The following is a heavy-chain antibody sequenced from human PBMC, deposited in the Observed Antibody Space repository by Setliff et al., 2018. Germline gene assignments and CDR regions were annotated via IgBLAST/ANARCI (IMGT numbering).Heavy chain of an antibody. Sequence: SVKVSCKDSGDTFSNYAFSWVRQAPGQGLEWMGGIIPILGIANYAQKFQGRVTITADKSTSTAYMELSSLRSEDTAVYYCAREAASRFDYWGQGTLVTVSS. CDR2: IIPILGIA. V-gene: IGHV1-69*10. CDR3: AREAASRFDY. D-gene: IGHD2-15*01. J-gene: IGHJ4*02. CDR1: GDTFSNYA.